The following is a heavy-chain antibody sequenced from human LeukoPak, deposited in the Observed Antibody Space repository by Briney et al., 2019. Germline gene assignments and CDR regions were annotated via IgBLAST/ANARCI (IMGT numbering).Heavy chain of an antibody. V-gene: IGHV3-74*01. CDR1: GFTFNSYW. CDR3: AGYYYSGAFDI. D-gene: IGHD3-22*01. J-gene: IGHJ3*02. Sequence: GGSLRLSCAASGFTFNSYWMHWVRQAPGKGLVWVSRINSDGSSTSYADSVKGRFTISRDNAKNTLYLQMNSLRAEDTAVYYCAGYYYSGAFDIWGQGTMVTVSS. CDR2: INSDGSST.